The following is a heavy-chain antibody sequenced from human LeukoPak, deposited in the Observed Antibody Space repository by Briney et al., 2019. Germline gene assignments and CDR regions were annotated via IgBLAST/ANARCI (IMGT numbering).Heavy chain of an antibody. CDR2: ISSSISYI. V-gene: IGHV3-21*01. D-gene: IGHD6-19*01. CDR1: GFTFSSYS. Sequence: GGSLRLSCAASGFTFSSYSINWVRQAPGKGLEWVSSISSSISYIYYADSVKGRFTISRDNAKNSLYLQMNSLRAEDTAVYYCAREWAGYYFDYWGQGTLVTVSS. CDR3: AREWAGYYFDY. J-gene: IGHJ4*02.